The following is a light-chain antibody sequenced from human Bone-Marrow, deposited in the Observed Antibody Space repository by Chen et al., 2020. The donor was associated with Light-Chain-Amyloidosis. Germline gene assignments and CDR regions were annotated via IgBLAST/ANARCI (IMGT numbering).Light chain of an antibody. CDR3: QVWDRSSDRPV. Sequence: SYVLTQPSSVSVAPGQTATIACGENNIGSTSVHWYQQTPGQAPLLVVYDDSDRPSGIPERLSGSNSGNTATLTISRVEAGDEADYYCQVWDRSSDRPVFGGGTNLTVL. CDR1: NIGSTS. CDR2: DDS. J-gene: IGLJ3*02. V-gene: IGLV3-21*02.